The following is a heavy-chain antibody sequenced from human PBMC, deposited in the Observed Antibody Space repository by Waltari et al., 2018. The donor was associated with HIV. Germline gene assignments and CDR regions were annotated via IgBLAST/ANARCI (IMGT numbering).Heavy chain of an antibody. D-gene: IGHD3-10*01. CDR3: AKDLKARGIDPSLLDT. V-gene: IGHV3-30*02. Sequence: VRLVESGGGVIQPGGSLRLSCAASGFSFSTFGLHWVRQAPGMVLGWLAFRPYDGTDEYYLESVKARVTISRDNSKNTLFLQMSGLRTDDTAYYFCAKDLKARGIDPSLLDTWGQGTLVTVSS. J-gene: IGHJ1*01. CDR2: RPYDGTDE. CDR1: GFSFSTFG.